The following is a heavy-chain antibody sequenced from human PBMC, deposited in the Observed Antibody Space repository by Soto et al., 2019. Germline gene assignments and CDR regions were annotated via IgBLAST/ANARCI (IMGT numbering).Heavy chain of an antibody. V-gene: IGHV3-30*18. Sequence: PGGSLRLSCAASGFTFSSYGMHWVRRAPGKGLEWVAVISYDGSNKYYADSVKGRFTISRDNSKNTLYLQMNSLRAEDTAVYYCAKDRKGDFDYWGQGTLVTVSS. J-gene: IGHJ4*02. CDR1: GFTFSSYG. CDR3: AKDRKGDFDY. CDR2: ISYDGSNK.